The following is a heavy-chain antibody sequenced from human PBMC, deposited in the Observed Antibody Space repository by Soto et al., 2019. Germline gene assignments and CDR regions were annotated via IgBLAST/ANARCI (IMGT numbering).Heavy chain of an antibody. V-gene: IGHV1-69*13. J-gene: IGHJ6*02. CDR1: GGTFSSYA. Sequence: SVKVSCKASGGTFSSYAISWVRQAPGQGLEWMGGIIPIFGTANYAQKFQGRVTITADESTSTAYMELSSLRSEDTAVYYCAGGEYCSGGSCYYDYYYGMDVWGQGTTVTVSS. D-gene: IGHD2-15*01. CDR2: IIPIFGTA. CDR3: AGGEYCSGGSCYYDYYYGMDV.